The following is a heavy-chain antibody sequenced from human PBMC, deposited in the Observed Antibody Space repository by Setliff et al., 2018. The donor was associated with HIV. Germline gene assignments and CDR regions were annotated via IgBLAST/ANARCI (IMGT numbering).Heavy chain of an antibody. CDR3: ARAPPPLRYFDWEPLDAFDI. V-gene: IGHV1-18*04. J-gene: IGHJ3*02. CDR2: ISPYNGNT. Sequence: ASVKVSCKASGYTFNSYTISWLRQAPGQGLEWMGWISPYNGNTDYAQEMQGRLTMTTDTSTSTAYMDLESLTSDDPAVYYCARAPPPLRYFDWEPLDAFDIWGQGTMVTVS. CDR1: GYTFNSYT. D-gene: IGHD3-9*01.